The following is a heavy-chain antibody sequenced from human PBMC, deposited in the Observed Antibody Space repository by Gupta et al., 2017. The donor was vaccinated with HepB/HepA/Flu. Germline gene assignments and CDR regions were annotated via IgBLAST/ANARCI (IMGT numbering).Heavy chain of an antibody. J-gene: IGHJ4*02. Sequence: QVQLMQSGAEVKKPGSSVKVSCKPSGGSFETFAINWVRQAPGQGLEWMGRVISVVGITNYARNFQDRVTITADKSTATAYMEMSGLKLEDTAVYYCARTGTDDYWGQGTLVTVSS. CDR1: GGSFETFA. D-gene: IGHD1-1*01. CDR2: VISVVGIT. CDR3: ARTGTDDY. V-gene: IGHV1-69*04.